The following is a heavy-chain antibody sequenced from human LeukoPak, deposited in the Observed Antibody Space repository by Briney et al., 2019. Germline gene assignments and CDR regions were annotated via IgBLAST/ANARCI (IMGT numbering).Heavy chain of an antibody. CDR2: IYTSGST. V-gene: IGHV4-4*07. J-gene: IGHJ4*02. CDR1: DGSISSYY. Sequence: SETLSLTCTVSDGSISSYYWSWIRQPAGKGLEWIGRIYTSGSTNYNPSLKSRVTLSVDTSMNQVSLKLSSVTAADTAVYYCARLDYNNQYYFDYWGQGTLVIVSS. D-gene: IGHD4-11*01. CDR3: ARLDYNNQYYFDY.